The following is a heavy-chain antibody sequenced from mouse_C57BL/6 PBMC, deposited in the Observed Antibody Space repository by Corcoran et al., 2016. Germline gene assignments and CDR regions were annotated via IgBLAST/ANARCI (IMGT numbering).Heavy chain of an antibody. V-gene: IGHV9-3*01. J-gene: IGHJ3*01. CDR3: ASIPNYGSRRAWFAY. D-gene: IGHD1-1*01. CDR2: INTYSGVP. Sequence: QIQLVQSGPELKKPGETVKISCKASGYTFTTYGMSWVKQAPGKGLKWMGWINTYSGVPTYADDFKGRFAFSLETSASTAYLQINNLKNEDTATYFCASIPNYGSRRAWFAYWGQGTLVTVSA. CDR1: GYTFTTYG.